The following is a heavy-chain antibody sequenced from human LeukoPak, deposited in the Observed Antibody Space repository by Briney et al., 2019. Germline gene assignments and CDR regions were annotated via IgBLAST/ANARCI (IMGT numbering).Heavy chain of an antibody. CDR2: IYNSGST. V-gene: IGHV4-59*01. CDR1: GGSISSYY. CDR3: ARSLSRSNNGFDI. D-gene: IGHD3-3*01. Sequence: TSETLSLTCTVSGGSISSYYWSWIRQPPGKGLEWIGYIYNSGSTNYNPSLKSRVTISVDTSKNQFSLKLSSVTAADTAVYYCARSLSRSNNGFDIWGQGTMVTVSS. J-gene: IGHJ3*02.